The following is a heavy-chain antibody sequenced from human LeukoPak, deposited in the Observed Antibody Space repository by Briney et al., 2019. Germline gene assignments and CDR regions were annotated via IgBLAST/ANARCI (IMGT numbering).Heavy chain of an antibody. CDR2: INAGNGNT. Sequence: GASVKVSCKASGYTFTSYAMHWVRQAPGQRLEWMGWINAGNGNTKYSQKFQGRVTITRDTSASTAYMELSSLRSEDTAVYYCARGRDDYGDPLDYWGQGTLVTASS. CDR3: ARGRDDYGDPLDY. D-gene: IGHD4-17*01. V-gene: IGHV1-3*01. J-gene: IGHJ4*02. CDR1: GYTFTSYA.